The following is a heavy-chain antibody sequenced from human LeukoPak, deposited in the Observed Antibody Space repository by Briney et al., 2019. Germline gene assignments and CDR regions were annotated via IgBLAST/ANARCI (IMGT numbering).Heavy chain of an antibody. V-gene: IGHV4-39*01. Sequence: SETLSLTCTVSGGSIRSSSYYWGWIRQPPGKGLEWIGSIYYSGSTYYNPSLKSRVTISVDTSKNQFSLKLSSVTAADTAVYYCARQILFHSERWLKFFDYWGQGTLVTVSS. CDR1: GGSIRSSSYY. CDR3: ARQILFHSERWLKFFDY. CDR2: IYYSGST. D-gene: IGHD5-24*01. J-gene: IGHJ4*02.